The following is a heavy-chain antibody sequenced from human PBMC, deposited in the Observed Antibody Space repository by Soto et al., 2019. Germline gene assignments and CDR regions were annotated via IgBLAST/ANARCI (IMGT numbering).Heavy chain of an antibody. CDR3: ARDLPPVDY. J-gene: IGHJ4*02. Sequence: ASVKVSCKASGYTFSSYHITWVRRAPGQGLEWMGWISAYNGNTNYAQNLQGRVTMTTDPSTSTAYMELRSLRSDDTAVYYCARDLPPVDYWGQGTLVTVSS. CDR1: GYTFSSYH. V-gene: IGHV1-18*01. CDR2: ISAYNGNT.